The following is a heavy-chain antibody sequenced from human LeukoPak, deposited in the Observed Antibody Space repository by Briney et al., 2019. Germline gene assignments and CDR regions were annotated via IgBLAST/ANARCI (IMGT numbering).Heavy chain of an antibody. J-gene: IGHJ5*02. CDR1: GYTFTNYY. CDR2: INPSGGST. CDR3: ARDSTVTTFRGCVDP. Sequence: GASVKVSCKAFGYTFTNYYVHWVRQAPGQGLEWMGVINPSGGSTNYAQKFQGRVTMTRDTSTSTVYMELSSLRSEDTAVYYCARDSTVTTFRGCVDPWGQGTLVTVSS. D-gene: IGHD4-17*01. V-gene: IGHV1-46*01.